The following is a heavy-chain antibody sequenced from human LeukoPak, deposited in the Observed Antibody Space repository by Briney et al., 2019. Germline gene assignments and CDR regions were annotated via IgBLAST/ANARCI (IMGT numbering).Heavy chain of an antibody. CDR2: MNPNSGNT. CDR3: ARGRGYDSSGYDGDY. D-gene: IGHD3-22*01. V-gene: IGHV1-8*01. J-gene: IGHJ4*02. Sequence: GASVKVSCKASGYTFTSYDINWVRQATGQGLEWMGWMNPNSGNTGYAQKFQGRVTITTDESTSTAYMELSSLRSEDTAVYYCARGRGYDSSGYDGDYWGQGTLVTVSS. CDR1: GYTFTSYD.